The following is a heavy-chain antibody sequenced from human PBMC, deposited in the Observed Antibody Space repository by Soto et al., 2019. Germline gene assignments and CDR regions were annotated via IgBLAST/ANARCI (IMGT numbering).Heavy chain of an antibody. CDR2: IKSKTDGGTT. CDR3: ARAIRGSWYFDYYYYGMDV. Sequence: XGSLRLSFASSGFTVSNACVSWVRQAPGKGLEWVGRIKSKTDGGTTDYAAPVKGRFTTSRDDSKNTLYLQMNSLKTEDTAVYYCARAIRGSWYFDYYYYGMDVWGQGTTVTVSS. V-gene: IGHV3-15*01. J-gene: IGHJ6*02. D-gene: IGHD6-13*01. CDR1: GFTVSNAC.